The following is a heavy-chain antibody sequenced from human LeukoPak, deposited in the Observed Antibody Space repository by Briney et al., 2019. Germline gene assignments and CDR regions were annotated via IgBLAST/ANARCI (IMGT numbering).Heavy chain of an antibody. Sequence: GGSLRLSCAASGFTFSTYSMNWVRQAPGKGLEWVSYISSSSSTIYYADSVKGRFTISRDNGKNSLNLQMNSLRAEDTAVYYCATEMGDYWGQGTLVTVSS. D-gene: IGHD2-8*01. CDR1: GFTFSTYS. V-gene: IGHV3-48*01. CDR2: ISSSSSTI. CDR3: ATEMGDY. J-gene: IGHJ4*02.